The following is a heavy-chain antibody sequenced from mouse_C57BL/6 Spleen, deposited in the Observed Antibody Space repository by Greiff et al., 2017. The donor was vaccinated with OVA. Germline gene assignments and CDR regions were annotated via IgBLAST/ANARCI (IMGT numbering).Heavy chain of an antibody. CDR2: INPNYGTT. CDR3: AREYYYGSSGVPYYYAMDY. V-gene: IGHV1-39*01. D-gene: IGHD1-1*01. Sequence: VHVKQSGPELVKPGASVKISCKASGYSFTDYNMNWVKQSNGKSLEWIGVINPNYGTTSYNQKFKGKATLTVDQSSSTAYMQLNSLTSEDSAVYYCAREYYYGSSGVPYYYAMDYWGQGTSVTVSS. J-gene: IGHJ4*01. CDR1: GYSFTDYN.